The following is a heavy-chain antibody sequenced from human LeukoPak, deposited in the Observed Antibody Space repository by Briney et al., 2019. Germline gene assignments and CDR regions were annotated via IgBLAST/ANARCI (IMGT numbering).Heavy chain of an antibody. Sequence: GGSLRLSCAASGFTFSGYSMNWVRQAPGKGLEWVPFIYSDNTHYSDPVKGRFTISRDNSKNTLYLQMNSLRAEDTAVYYCARRAGAYSHPYDYWGQGTLVTVSS. V-gene: IGHV3-53*01. CDR2: IYSDNT. J-gene: IGHJ4*02. D-gene: IGHD4/OR15-4a*01. CDR3: ARRAGAYSHPYDY. CDR1: GFTFSGYS.